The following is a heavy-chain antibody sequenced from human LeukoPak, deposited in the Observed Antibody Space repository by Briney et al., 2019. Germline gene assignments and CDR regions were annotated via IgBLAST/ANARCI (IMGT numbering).Heavy chain of an antibody. D-gene: IGHD2-15*01. Sequence: PGGSLRLSCAASGITFSTYAMSWVRQAPGKGLEWVSVISGSGTGTYYADSVQGRFTISRDNSNNTVHLQMISLRDEDTAIYYCAKGRGYCSGANCAGTAFDIWGQATMVTVSS. J-gene: IGHJ3*02. CDR2: ISGSGTGT. CDR1: GITFSTYA. CDR3: AKGRGYCSGANCAGTAFDI. V-gene: IGHV3-23*01.